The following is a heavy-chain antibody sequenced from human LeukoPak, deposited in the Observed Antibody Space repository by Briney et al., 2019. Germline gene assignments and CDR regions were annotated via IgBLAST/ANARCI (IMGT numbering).Heavy chain of an antibody. D-gene: IGHD6-19*01. CDR1: GGSISGGAYY. CDR2: IYYNEST. CDR3: ARGRWLVNY. V-gene: IGHV4-61*08. Sequence: SETLSLTCTVSGGSISGGAYYWSWIRQPVGKGLEWIGYIYYNESTNYNPSVKSRVTISADTSKNQFSLKLRSVTAADTAVYYCARGRWLVNYWGQGTLVTVSS. J-gene: IGHJ4*02.